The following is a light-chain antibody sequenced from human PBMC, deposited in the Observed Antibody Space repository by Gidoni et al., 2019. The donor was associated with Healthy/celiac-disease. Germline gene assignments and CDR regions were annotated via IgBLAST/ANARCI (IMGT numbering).Light chain of an antibody. V-gene: IGKV3-20*01. J-gene: IGKJ1*01. Sequence: ELVLTQSPGTLSLSPGERASLSCRASQSVSSNYLAWYQQKPGQAPMLLIYGASSRATGIPDRFSGSGSGTDFTLTISRLEPEDFAVYYCQQYGSSPWTFGQGTKVEIK. CDR1: QSVSSNY. CDR3: QQYGSSPWT. CDR2: GAS.